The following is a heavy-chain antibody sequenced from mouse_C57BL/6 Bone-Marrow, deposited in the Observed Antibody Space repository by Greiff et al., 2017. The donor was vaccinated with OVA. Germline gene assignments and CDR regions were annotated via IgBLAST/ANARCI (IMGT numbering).Heavy chain of an antibody. CDR2: INPSTGGT. CDR1: GYSFTGYY. D-gene: IGHD4-1*02. CDR3: ARGPTGNDWYFDV. V-gene: IGHV1-42*01. Sequence: VQLQQSGPELVKPGASVKISCKASGYSFTGYYMNWVKQSPEKSLEWIGEINPSTGGTTYNQKFKAKATLTVDKSSSTAYMQLKSLTSEDSAVYYCARGPTGNDWYFDVWGTGTTVTVSS. J-gene: IGHJ1*03.